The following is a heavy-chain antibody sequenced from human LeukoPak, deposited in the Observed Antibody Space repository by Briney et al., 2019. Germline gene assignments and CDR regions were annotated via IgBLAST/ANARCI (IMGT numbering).Heavy chain of an antibody. CDR2: IIPIFGTA. V-gene: IGHV1-69*05. CDR3: ASRICGGGSCYTMVTPLDY. CDR1: GYTFTSYY. Sequence: ASVKVSCKASGYTFTSYYMHWVRQAPGQGLEWMGRIIPIFGTANYAQKFQGRVTITTDESTSTAYMELSSLRSEDTAVYYCASRICGGGSCYTMVTPLDYWGQGTLVTVSS. J-gene: IGHJ4*02. D-gene: IGHD2-15*01.